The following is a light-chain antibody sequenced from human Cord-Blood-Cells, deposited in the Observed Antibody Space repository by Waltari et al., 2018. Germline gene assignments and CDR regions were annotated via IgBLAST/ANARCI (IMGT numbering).Light chain of an antibody. V-gene: IGKV3-11*01. Sequence: EIVLTQSPATLSLSPGERPTLSCRASQSVSSYLAWYQRKPGQAPRLLIYDASNRATGIPARFSGSGSGTDFTLTISSLEPEDFAVYYCQQRSNWLTFGGGTKVEIK. CDR3: QQRSNWLT. CDR2: DAS. J-gene: IGKJ4*01. CDR1: QSVSSY.